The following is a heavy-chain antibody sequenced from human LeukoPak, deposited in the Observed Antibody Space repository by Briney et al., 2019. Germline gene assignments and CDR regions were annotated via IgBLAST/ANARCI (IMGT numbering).Heavy chain of an antibody. Sequence: ASVKVSCKASGYTFANYDINWVRQAPGQGLEWMGGIIPIFGTANYAQKFQGRVTITADKSTSTAYMELSSLRSEDTAVYYCARSITILSGWFDPWGQGTLVTVSS. CDR2: IIPIFGTA. D-gene: IGHD3-3*01. J-gene: IGHJ5*02. CDR1: GYTFANYD. V-gene: IGHV1-69*06. CDR3: ARSITILSGWFDP.